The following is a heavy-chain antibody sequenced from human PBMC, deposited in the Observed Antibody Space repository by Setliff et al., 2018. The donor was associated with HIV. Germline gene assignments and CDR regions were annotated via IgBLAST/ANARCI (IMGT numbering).Heavy chain of an antibody. Sequence: GGSLRLSCAASGFIFSSYAMHWVRQAPGKGLEWVAVMSYDGNNKYYADSVKGRFTISRDNSKNTLFLQMNSLRPEDTAAYYCARDCRVGWVFTYGMDVWGQGTRVTVSS. J-gene: IGHJ6*02. V-gene: IGHV3-30*01. CDR1: GFIFSSYA. CDR3: ARDCRVGWVFTYGMDV. CDR2: MSYDGNNK. D-gene: IGHD6-13*01.